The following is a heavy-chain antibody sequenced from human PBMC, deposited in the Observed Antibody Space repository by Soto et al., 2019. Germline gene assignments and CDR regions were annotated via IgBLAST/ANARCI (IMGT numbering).Heavy chain of an antibody. CDR3: ATDRGGYCSGGSCSEAWFDP. Sequence: QVQLVQSGAEEKKPGASVKVSCKASGYTFTSYPMNWLRQAPGQRPEWMGWINAGNGGTKYSQKFQGRVSITRDTSASTAYMQLSRLRSGDTAVYYCATDRGGYCSGGSCSEAWFDPWGQGTLVTVSS. V-gene: IGHV1-3*05. J-gene: IGHJ5*02. D-gene: IGHD2-15*01. CDR2: INAGNGGT. CDR1: GYTFTSYP.